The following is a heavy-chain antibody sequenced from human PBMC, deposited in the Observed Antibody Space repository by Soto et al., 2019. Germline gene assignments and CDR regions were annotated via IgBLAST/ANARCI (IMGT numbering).Heavy chain of an antibody. CDR2: IVPVLGLV. J-gene: IGHJ5*02. CDR1: GGTFSTYS. V-gene: IGHV1-69*02. Sequence: QVQLVQSGAEVKKPGSSVKVSCKASGGTFSTYSVGWVRQAPGQGHEWMGRIVPVLGLVDYAQKFQGRVTISADKSTGTAYLELNSLSSGDTAVYYCARGVAVVPAPDTALNSFDTWGQGTLVAVSS. CDR3: ARGVAVVPAPDTALNSFDT. D-gene: IGHD6-19*01.